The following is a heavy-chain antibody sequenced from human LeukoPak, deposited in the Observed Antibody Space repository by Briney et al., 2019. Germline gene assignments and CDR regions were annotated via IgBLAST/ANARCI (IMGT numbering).Heavy chain of an antibody. Sequence: GASVKVSCKASGYTFTSYGISWVRQAPGQGLEWMGWISAFNGNTNYAQKLQGRVTMTTDTSTSTAYMELRSLRSDDTAVYYCAVGWLRPTYYYYMDVWGKGTTVTVSS. CDR1: GYTFTSYG. CDR2: ISAFNGNT. CDR3: AVGWLRPTYYYYMDV. J-gene: IGHJ6*03. D-gene: IGHD5-12*01. V-gene: IGHV1-18*01.